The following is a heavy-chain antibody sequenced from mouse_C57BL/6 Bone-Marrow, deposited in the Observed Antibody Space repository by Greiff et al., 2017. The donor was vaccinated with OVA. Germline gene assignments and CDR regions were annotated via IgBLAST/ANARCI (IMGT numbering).Heavy chain of an antibody. J-gene: IGHJ1*03. CDR2: IYPGDGDT. CDR3: ARERDGNDEGWYFDV. D-gene: IGHD2-2*01. Sequence: VQLQQSGAELVKPGASVKISCKASGYAFSSYWMNWVKQRPGKGLEWIGQIYPGDGDTNYNGKFKGKATLTADKSSSTAYMQLSSLTSEDSAVYGCARERDGNDEGWYFDVWGTGTTVTVSS. CDR1: GYAFSSYW. V-gene: IGHV1-80*01.